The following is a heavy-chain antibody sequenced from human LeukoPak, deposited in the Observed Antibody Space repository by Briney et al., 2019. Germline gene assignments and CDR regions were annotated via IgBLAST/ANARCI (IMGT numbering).Heavy chain of an antibody. D-gene: IGHD6-19*01. CDR1: GGSISSYY. CDR2: IYYSGST. V-gene: IGHV4-59*01. Sequence: SETLSLTCTVSGGSISSYYWSWIRQPPGKGLEWIGYIYYSGSTNYNPSLKSRVTISVDTSKNQFSLKLSSVTAADTAAYYCARMHSSGLYRALDIWGQGTMVTVSS. CDR3: ARMHSSGLYRALDI. J-gene: IGHJ3*02.